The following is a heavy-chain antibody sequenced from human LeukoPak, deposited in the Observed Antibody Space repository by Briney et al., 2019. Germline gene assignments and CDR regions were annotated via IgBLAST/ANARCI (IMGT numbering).Heavy chain of an antibody. D-gene: IGHD3-3*01. CDR1: GFTFSSYS. Sequence: GGSLRLSCAASGFTFSSYSMNWVRQAPGKGPEWVGFIRSKAYGGTTEYAASVKGRFTISRDDSKSIAYLQMSSLKTEDTAVYYCTRVGRYGTYYDFWTGPLDYWGQGTLVTVSS. CDR3: TRVGRYGTYYDFWTGPLDY. CDR2: IRSKAYGGTT. V-gene: IGHV3-49*04. J-gene: IGHJ4*02.